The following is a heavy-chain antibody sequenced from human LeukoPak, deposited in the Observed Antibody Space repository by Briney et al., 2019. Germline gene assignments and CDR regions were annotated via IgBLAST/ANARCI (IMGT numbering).Heavy chain of an antibody. Sequence: GGSLRLSCAASGFTFSSYGMHWVRQAPGKGLEWVAVIWYDGSNKYYADSVKGRFTISRDNSKNTLYLQMNSLRAEDTAVYYCAKSDDYGDYGTSDYWGQGTLVTVYS. CDR2: IWYDGSNK. D-gene: IGHD4-17*01. CDR3: AKSDDYGDYGTSDY. CDR1: GFTFSSYG. V-gene: IGHV3-33*06. J-gene: IGHJ4*02.